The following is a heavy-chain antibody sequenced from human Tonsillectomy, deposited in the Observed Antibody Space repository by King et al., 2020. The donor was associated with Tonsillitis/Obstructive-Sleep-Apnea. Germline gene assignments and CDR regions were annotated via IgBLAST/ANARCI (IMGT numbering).Heavy chain of an antibody. Sequence: VQLVESGGGLVQPGRSLRLSCTASGFTLGDYAMSWFRQAPGKGLEWVGFIRSKAYGGTTEYAASVKGRFTISRDDSKSIAYLQMNSLKTEDTAVYYCTRGATYYYDSSGYSFDYWGQGTLVTVSS. CDR2: IRSKAYGGTT. V-gene: IGHV3-49*03. CDR3: TRGATYYYDSSGYSFDY. D-gene: IGHD3-22*01. J-gene: IGHJ4*02. CDR1: GFTLGDYA.